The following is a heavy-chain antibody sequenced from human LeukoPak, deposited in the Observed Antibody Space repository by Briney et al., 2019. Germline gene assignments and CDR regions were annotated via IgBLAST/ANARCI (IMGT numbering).Heavy chain of an antibody. CDR1: GFTFSSYW. Sequence: TGGSLRLSCAVSGFTFSSYWMHWVRQAPGKGLVWVSRIDTDGTDTAYADSVKGRFTISIDNAKNTLYLQMNSLRAEDTAVYCCARPRAYDSRDLDYWGQGALVTVSS. J-gene: IGHJ4*02. D-gene: IGHD3-16*01. V-gene: IGHV3-74*01. CDR2: IDTDGTDT. CDR3: ARPRAYDSRDLDY.